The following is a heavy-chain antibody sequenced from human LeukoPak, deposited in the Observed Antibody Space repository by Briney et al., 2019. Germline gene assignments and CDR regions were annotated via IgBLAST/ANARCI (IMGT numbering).Heavy chain of an antibody. Sequence: ASVKVSCKASGYTFPSYFMHWVRQAPGQGLEWMGIINPTGGSTTYAQKFQGRVTMTRDTSTSTVYMELSSLRSEDTAVYYCARGSDMGTVTIDYWGQGTLVTVSS. CDR2: INPTGGST. CDR3: ARGSDMGTVTIDY. D-gene: IGHD4-17*01. J-gene: IGHJ4*02. V-gene: IGHV1-46*01. CDR1: GYTFPSYF.